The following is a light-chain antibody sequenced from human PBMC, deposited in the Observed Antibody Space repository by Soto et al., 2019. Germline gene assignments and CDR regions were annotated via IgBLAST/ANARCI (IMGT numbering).Light chain of an antibody. CDR2: WAS. CDR3: QQYYSTPQT. V-gene: IGKV4-1*01. CDR1: QSVLYSSNNKHC. Sequence: DIVMTQSPDSLAVSLGERATINCKSSQSVLYSSNNKHCLAWYQQKPGQPPRLVITWASTRQYGVPDRCSGSGSGTDFTLTTGHLQAEDVAVYYCQQYYSTPQTFGQGTKVDIK. J-gene: IGKJ1*01.